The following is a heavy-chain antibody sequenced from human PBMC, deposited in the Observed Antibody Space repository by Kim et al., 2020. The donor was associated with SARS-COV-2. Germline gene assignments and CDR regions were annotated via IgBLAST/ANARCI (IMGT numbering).Heavy chain of an antibody. CDR3: ARDVVRVYAHNGYDAFDI. Sequence: GGSLRLSCAASGFTFSSYSMNWVRQAPGKGLEWVSSISSSSSYIYYADSVKGRFTISRDNAKNSLYLQMNSLRAEDTAVYYCARDVVRVYAHNGYDAFDIWGQGTMVTVSS. V-gene: IGHV3-21*01. CDR2: ISSSSSYI. CDR1: GFTFSSYS. D-gene: IGHD2-8*01. J-gene: IGHJ3*02.